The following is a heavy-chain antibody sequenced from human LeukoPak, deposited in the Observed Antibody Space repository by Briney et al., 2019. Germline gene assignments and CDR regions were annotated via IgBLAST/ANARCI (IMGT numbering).Heavy chain of an antibody. Sequence: SETLSLTCTVSGDSISSYYWSWIRQPPGKGLEWIGYIYYSGSSNYNPALKSRVTISVDTSKNQFSLRLSSVTAADTAVYYCARAPRGGYDTHFDYWGQGSLVTVSS. CDR1: GDSISSYY. CDR2: IYYSGSS. J-gene: IGHJ4*02. CDR3: ARAPRGGYDTHFDY. D-gene: IGHD5-12*01. V-gene: IGHV4-59*01.